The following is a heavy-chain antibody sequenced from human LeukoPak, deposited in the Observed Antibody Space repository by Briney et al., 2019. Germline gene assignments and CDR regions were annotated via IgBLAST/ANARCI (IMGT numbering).Heavy chain of an antibody. CDR1: GFTFSSYA. V-gene: IGHV3-23*01. CDR2: ITGSGGST. J-gene: IGHJ6*04. CDR3: AKDLVPYYYFGMDV. Sequence: GGSLRLSCAASGFTFSSYAMRWVRQAPGKWLEWVSAITGSGGSTYSADSVKGRFTISRDNSKNTLYLQMNSLRAEDTAVYYCAKDLVPYYYFGMDVWGKGTTVTVSS.